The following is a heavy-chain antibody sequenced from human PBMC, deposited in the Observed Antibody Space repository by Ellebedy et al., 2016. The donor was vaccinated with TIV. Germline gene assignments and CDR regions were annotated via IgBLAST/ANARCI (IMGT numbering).Heavy chain of an antibody. V-gene: IGHV3-30*03. CDR1: GFTFNSYS. CDR2: ISYDGSNK. Sequence: GESLKISXAASGFTFNSYSMNWVRQAPGKGLEWVAVISYDGSNKFYADSVKGRFTVSRDNAKNSLYLQMNSLRAEDTAVYYCATDTPGVEDFDYWGQGTLVTVSS. D-gene: IGHD2-15*01. CDR3: ATDTPGVEDFDY. J-gene: IGHJ4*02.